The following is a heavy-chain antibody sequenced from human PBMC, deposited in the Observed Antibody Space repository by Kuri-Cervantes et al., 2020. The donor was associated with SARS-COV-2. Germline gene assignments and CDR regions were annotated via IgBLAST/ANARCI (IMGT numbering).Heavy chain of an antibody. D-gene: IGHD2-2*01. Sequence: SETLSLTCTVSGGSISSHYWSWIRQPPGKGLEWIGYIYYSGSTNYNPSLKSRVTISIDTSKNQFSLKLSSVTAADTAMYYCARVVPAAISVDAFDIWGQGTMVTVSS. J-gene: IGHJ3*02. CDR3: ARVVPAAISVDAFDI. CDR2: IYYSGST. CDR1: GGSISSHY. V-gene: IGHV4-59*08.